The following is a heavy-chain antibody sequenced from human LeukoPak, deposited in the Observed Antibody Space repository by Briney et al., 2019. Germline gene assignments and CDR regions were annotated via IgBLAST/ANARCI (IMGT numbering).Heavy chain of an antibody. CDR2: IYYSGST. CDR3: ARHWPGYCSSTSCSRNFDY. V-gene: IGHV4-39*01. CDR1: GGSISSSSYY. Sequence: SETLSLTCTVSGGSISSSSYYWGWIRQPPGKGLEWIGSIYYSGSTYYNPSLKSRVTISVDTSKNQFSLKLSSVTAAETAVYDCARHWPGYCSSTSCSRNFDYWGQGTLVTVSS. J-gene: IGHJ4*02. D-gene: IGHD2-2*01.